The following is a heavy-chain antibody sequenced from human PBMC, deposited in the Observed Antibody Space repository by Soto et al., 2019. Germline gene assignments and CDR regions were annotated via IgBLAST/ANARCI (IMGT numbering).Heavy chain of an antibody. CDR2: IYNGGST. V-gene: IGHV4-59*01. J-gene: IGHJ4*02. CDR1: GGSISSYY. Sequence: PSETLSLTCTVSGGSISSYYWRWIRQPPGKGLEWIGYIYNGGSTNYNPSLKSRVTISVDTSKNQFSLKLSSVTAADTAVYYCARDRGGDYFDYWGQGALVTVSS. CDR3: ARDRGGDYFDY. D-gene: IGHD3-10*01.